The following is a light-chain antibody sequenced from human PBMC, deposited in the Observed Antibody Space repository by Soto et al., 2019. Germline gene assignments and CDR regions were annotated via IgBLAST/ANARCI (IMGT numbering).Light chain of an antibody. V-gene: IGKV3-20*01. CDR3: QQYGNSPLT. CDR1: QSLSSSK. J-gene: IGKJ4*01. CDR2: GAS. Sequence: EIVLTQSPGTLSLSPGERATLSCRASQSLSSSKLAWYQHKPGQAPRLLIYGASSRAIGIPDRFSGSGSGTDFTLTISRLEAEDFAVYYCQQYGNSPLTFGGGTKVEIK.